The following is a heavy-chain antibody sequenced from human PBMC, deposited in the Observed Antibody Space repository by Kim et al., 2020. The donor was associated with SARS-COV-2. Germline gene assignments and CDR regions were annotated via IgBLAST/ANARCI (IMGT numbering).Heavy chain of an antibody. Sequence: GGSLRLSCAASGFIFSSYGMHWVRQAPGKGLEWVAVISYDGGNKYYANSVKGRFTISRDNSKSTLYLQLNSLRAEDTAVYFCAKGGLLTTITNFFDFWGQGALVTVSS. CDR2: ISYDGGNK. V-gene: IGHV3-30*18. D-gene: IGHD5-12*01. CDR1: GFIFSSYG. J-gene: IGHJ4*02. CDR3: AKGGLLTTITNFFDF.